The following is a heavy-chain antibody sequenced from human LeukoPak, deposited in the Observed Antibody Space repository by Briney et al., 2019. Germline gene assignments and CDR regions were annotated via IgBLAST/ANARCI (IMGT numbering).Heavy chain of an antibody. CDR1: GGSFSGYY. J-gene: IGHJ4*02. CDR3: ASLPLGGGDTSG. D-gene: IGHD2-21*02. V-gene: IGHV4-34*01. CDR2: INHSGST. Sequence: SETLSLTCAVYGGSFSGYYWSWIRQPPGKGLEWIGEINHSGSTNYNPSLKSRVTISVDTSKNQFSLKLSSVTAADTAVYYCASLPLGGGDTSGWGQGTLVTVSS.